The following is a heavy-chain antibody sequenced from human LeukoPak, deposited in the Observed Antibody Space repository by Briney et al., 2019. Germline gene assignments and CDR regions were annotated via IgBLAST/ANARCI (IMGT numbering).Heavy chain of an antibody. CDR2: IYPGDSDT. CDR3: ARSDPWGSVDY. V-gene: IGHV5-51*01. D-gene: IGHD7-27*01. J-gene: IGHJ4*02. CDR1: GYTFTGYY. Sequence: GASVKVSCKASGYTFTGYYMHWVRQMPGKGLEWMGIIYPGDSDTRYSPSFQGQVTISADKSISTAYLQWSSLKASDTAMYYCARSDPWGSVDYWGQGTLVTVSS.